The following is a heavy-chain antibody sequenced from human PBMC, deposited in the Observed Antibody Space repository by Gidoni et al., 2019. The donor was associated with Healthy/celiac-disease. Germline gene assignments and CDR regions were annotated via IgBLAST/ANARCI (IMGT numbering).Heavy chain of an antibody. J-gene: IGHJ4*02. Sequence: QLQLQESGPGLVKPSETLSLTCTVPGGSISSSSYYWGWLRQPPGKGLEWIGSIYYRGSPYYNPSLKSRVTISVDTSKNQFSLKLSSVTAADTAVYYCARLDGSGSYKSFPGDYWGQGTLVTVSS. D-gene: IGHD3-10*01. CDR1: GGSISSSSYY. CDR3: ARLDGSGSYKSFPGDY. CDR2: IYYRGSP. V-gene: IGHV4-39*01.